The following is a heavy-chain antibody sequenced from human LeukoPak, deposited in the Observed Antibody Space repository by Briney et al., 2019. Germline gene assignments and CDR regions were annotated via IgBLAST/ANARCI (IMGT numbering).Heavy chain of an antibody. Sequence: SETLSLTCTVSGGSISSYYWSWIRQPPGKGLEWIGYIYYSGSTNYNPSLKSRVTISVDTSKDQFSLKLNSVTAADTAVYYCARDRMGGSSMDVWGQGTTVTVSS. CDR1: GGSISSYY. CDR3: ARDRMGGSSMDV. D-gene: IGHD3-16*01. CDR2: IYYSGST. V-gene: IGHV4-59*01. J-gene: IGHJ6*02.